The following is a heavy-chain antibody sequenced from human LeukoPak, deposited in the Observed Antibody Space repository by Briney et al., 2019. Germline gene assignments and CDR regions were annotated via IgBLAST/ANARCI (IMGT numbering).Heavy chain of an antibody. Sequence: ASVKVSCKASGYTFTSYYMHWVRQAPGQGLEWMGIINPSGGSTSYAQKFQGRVTMTRDTSTSTVYMELSSLRSEDTAVYYCASLGIAAPCFDYWGQGTLVTVSS. J-gene: IGHJ4*02. CDR2: INPSGGST. CDR3: ASLGIAAPCFDY. CDR1: GYTFTSYY. V-gene: IGHV1-46*03. D-gene: IGHD6-6*01.